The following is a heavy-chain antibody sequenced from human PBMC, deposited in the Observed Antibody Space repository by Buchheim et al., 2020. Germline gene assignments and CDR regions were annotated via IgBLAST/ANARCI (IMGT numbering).Heavy chain of an antibody. CDR1: GGSISSGGYY. CDR2: IYYRGST. J-gene: IGHJ6*02. V-gene: IGHV4-31*03. CDR3: ARDASSSSRGWGYYYYGLDV. Sequence: QVQLQESGPGLVKPSQTLSLTCTVSGGSISSGGYYWSWIRQHPGKGLEWIGYIYYRGSTYYNTSLKSRVTISVDTSKNPFFLKLSSVTAADKAVYYCARDASSSSRGWGYYYYGLDVWSQGTT. D-gene: IGHD6-6*01.